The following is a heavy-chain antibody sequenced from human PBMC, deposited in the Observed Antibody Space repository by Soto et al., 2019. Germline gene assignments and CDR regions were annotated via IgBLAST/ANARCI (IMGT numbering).Heavy chain of an antibody. V-gene: IGHV1-2*04. CDR1: GYTFTGYY. J-gene: IGHJ6*02. Sequence: GASVKVSFKASGYTFTGYYMHWVRQAPGQGLEWMGWINPNSGGTNYAQKFQGWVTMTRDTSISTAYMELSRLRSDDTAVYYCARDRYENMSTDYYYGMDVWGQGTTVTVSS. CDR2: INPNSGGT. D-gene: IGHD3-10*02. CDR3: ARDRYENMSTDYYYGMDV.